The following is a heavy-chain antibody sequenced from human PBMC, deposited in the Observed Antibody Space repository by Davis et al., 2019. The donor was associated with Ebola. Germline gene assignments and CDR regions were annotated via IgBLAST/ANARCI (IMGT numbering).Heavy chain of an antibody. V-gene: IGHV3-21*01. J-gene: IGHJ4*01. CDR3: AKDRLGNWNAFDY. CDR2: ISNTRSYK. D-gene: IGHD1-1*01. Sequence: GESLKISCSVSGFMFSSYSMNWVRQAPGKGLEWVSSISNTRSYKYYADSVQGRFTISRDNARNSLYLQMNSLTAEDTAVYYCAKDRLGNWNAFDYWGQGTLVTVSS. CDR1: GFMFSSYS.